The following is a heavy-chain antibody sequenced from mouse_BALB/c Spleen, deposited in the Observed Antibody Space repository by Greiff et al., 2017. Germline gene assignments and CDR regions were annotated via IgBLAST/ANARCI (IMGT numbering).Heavy chain of an antibody. Sequence: EVKLMESGGGLVKPGGSLKLSCAASGFTFSSYAMSWVRQTPEKRLEWVASISSGGSTYYPDSVKGRFTISRDNARNILYLQMSSLRSEDTAMYYCARGGHYYGYFDYWGQGTTLTVSS. J-gene: IGHJ2*01. CDR2: ISSGGST. CDR1: GFTFSSYA. D-gene: IGHD1-2*01. V-gene: IGHV5-6-5*01. CDR3: ARGGHYYGYFDY.